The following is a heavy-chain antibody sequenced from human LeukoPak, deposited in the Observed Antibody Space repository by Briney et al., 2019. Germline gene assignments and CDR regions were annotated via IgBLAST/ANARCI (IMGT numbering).Heavy chain of an antibody. CDR2: IYYSGST. V-gene: IGHV4-31*03. Sequence: KPSETLSLTCTVSGGSISSGGYYWSWIRQHPGKGLEWIGYIYYSGSTYYSPSLKSRVTISVDTSKNQFSLKLSSVTAADTAVYYCARDKEVRGVSYYYYYGMDVWGQGTTVTVSS. D-gene: IGHD3-10*01. J-gene: IGHJ6*02. CDR3: ARDKEVRGVSYYYYYGMDV. CDR1: GGSISSGGYY.